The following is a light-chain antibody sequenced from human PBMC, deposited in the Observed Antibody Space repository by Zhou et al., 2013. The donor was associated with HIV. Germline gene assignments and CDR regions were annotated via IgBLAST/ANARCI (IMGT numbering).Light chain of an antibody. CDR3: QQYGSSPWT. CDR2: GAS. V-gene: IGKV3-15*01. CDR1: QSVSSN. J-gene: IGKJ1*01. Sequence: EIVMTQPPVTLSVSPGERATLSCRASQSVSSNLAWYQQKPGQAPRLLIYGASTRATGIPARFSGSGSGTEFTLTISSLQSEDFAVYYCQQYGSSPWTFGQGTKVEIK.